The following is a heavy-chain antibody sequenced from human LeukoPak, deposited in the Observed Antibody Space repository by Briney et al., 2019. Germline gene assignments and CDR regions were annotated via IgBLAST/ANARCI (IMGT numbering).Heavy chain of an antibody. D-gene: IGHD6-19*01. CDR1: GGSFSGYY. Sequence: PSETLSLTCAVYGGSFSGYYWSWIRQPPGKGLEWIGVINHSGSTNYNPSLKSRVTISVDTSKNQFSLKLSPVTAADTAVYYCARVVGSGWKFDYWGQGTLVTVSS. CDR2: INHSGST. V-gene: IGHV4-34*01. J-gene: IGHJ4*02. CDR3: ARVVGSGWKFDY.